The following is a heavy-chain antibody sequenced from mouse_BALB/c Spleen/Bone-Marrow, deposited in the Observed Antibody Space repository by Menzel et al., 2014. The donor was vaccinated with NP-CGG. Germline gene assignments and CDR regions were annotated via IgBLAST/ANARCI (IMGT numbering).Heavy chain of an antibody. V-gene: IGHV1-12*01. CDR1: GYTFTSYN. Sequence: QVQLQQSGAELVKPRASVKMSCKASGYTFTSYNLHWVKQTPGQGLEWIGAIYPGNGDTSYNQNFKGRATLTTDKTSSTAYMQLSSLTSEDSAVYYCARGFYDGSYWYFDVWGAGTTVAVSS. J-gene: IGHJ1*01. CDR3: ARGFYDGSYWYFDV. CDR2: IYPGNGDT. D-gene: IGHD2-3*01.